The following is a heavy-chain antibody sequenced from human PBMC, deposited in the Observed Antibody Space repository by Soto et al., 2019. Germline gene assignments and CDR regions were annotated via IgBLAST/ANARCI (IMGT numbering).Heavy chain of an antibody. Sequence: GGSLRLSCAASGFTVSSNYMSWVRQAPGKGLEWVSVIYSGGSTYYADSVKGRFTISRDNSKNTLYLQMNSLRAEDTAVYYCARDAPSSSHLSYYYYYMDVWGKGTTVTVSS. CDR2: IYSGGST. D-gene: IGHD6-13*01. V-gene: IGHV3-66*01. J-gene: IGHJ6*03. CDR3: ARDAPSSSHLSYYYYYMDV. CDR1: GFTVSSNY.